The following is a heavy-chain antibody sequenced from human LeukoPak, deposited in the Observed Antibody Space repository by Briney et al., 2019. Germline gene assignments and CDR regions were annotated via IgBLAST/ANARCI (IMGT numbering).Heavy chain of an antibody. CDR2: IKLDGGEK. CDR1: GFTFSRYW. CDR3: ARRRCSSTSCFFDY. J-gene: IGHJ4*02. V-gene: IGHV3-7*01. D-gene: IGHD2-2*01. Sequence: GGSLRLSCAASGFTFSRYWMHWVRQAPGKGLEWVANIKLDGGEKYYVESVKGRFTISRDNAKNSLYLQMNSLRVEDTAVYYCARRRCSSTSCFFDYWGQGTLVTVSS.